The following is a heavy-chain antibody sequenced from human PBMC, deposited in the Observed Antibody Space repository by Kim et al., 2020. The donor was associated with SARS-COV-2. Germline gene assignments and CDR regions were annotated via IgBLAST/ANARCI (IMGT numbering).Heavy chain of an antibody. Sequence: GGSLRLSCAASGFTFSSYAMHWVRQAPGKGPEWVAVISYDGSNKYYADSVKGRFTISRDNSKNTLYLQMNSLRAEDTAVYYCARAPTCPRVGGRHPDYWG. CDR1: GFTFSSYA. D-gene: IGHD1-26*01. CDR2: ISYDGSNK. J-gene: IGHJ4*01. CDR3: ARAPTCPRVGGRHPDY. V-gene: IGHV3-30*03.